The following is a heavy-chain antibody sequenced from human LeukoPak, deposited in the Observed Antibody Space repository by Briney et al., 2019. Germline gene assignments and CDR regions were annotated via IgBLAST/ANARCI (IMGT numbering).Heavy chain of an antibody. CDR3: ARHGYTASHYFLDY. CDR2: INHSGYT. Sequence: SETLSLTCAVSGVSFDDYYWSWVRQTPGKGLEWIGEINHSGYTNDSPSLKSRVTLSIDTSRKQFSLNLRSVTVADTGIYYCARHGYTASHYFLDYWSQGTLVTVSS. V-gene: IGHV4-34*01. CDR1: GVSFDDYY. J-gene: IGHJ4*02. D-gene: IGHD3-16*01.